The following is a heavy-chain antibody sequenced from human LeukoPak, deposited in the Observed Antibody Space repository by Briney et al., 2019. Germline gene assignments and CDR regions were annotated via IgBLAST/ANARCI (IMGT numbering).Heavy chain of an antibody. Sequence: SETLSLTCTVSGGSISSSSYYWAWIRQPPGKGLEWIGSIFYGGNTYYNPSLKSRVTISVDTSKNQFSLKLSSVTAADTAVYYCACSTDSSRYFFDYWGQGTLVTVSS. D-gene: IGHD3-22*01. V-gene: IGHV4-39*01. CDR3: ACSTDSSRYFFDY. CDR1: GGSISSSSYY. J-gene: IGHJ4*02. CDR2: IFYGGNT.